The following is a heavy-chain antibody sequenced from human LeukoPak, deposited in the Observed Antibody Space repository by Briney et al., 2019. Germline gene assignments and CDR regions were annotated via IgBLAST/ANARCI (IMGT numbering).Heavy chain of an antibody. CDR1: GFTFSSYG. CDR2: IWFDESNK. Sequence: GGSLRLSCAASGFTFSSYGMHWVRQAPGRGLEWVAVIWFDESNKYYADSAKGRFTISRDNSKNTLYLQMNSLRAEDTAVYYCARTIMIRGGNDYWGQGTLVTVSS. D-gene: IGHD3-10*01. J-gene: IGHJ4*02. CDR3: ARTIMIRGGNDY. V-gene: IGHV3-33*01.